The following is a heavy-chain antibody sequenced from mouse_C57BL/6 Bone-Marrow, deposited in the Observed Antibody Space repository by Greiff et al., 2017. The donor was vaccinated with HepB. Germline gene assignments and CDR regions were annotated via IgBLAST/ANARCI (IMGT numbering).Heavy chain of an antibody. CDR1: GFTFSDFY. J-gene: IGHJ4*01. CDR2: SRNKANDYTT. CDR3: ARDAGILGAMDY. D-gene: IGHD4-1*01. Sequence: EVKLVESGGGLVQSGRSLRLSCATSGFTFSDFYMEWVRQAPGKGLEWIAASRNKANDYTTEYSAYVKGRFIVSRDTTQSILYLQMNALRAEDTAIYYCARDAGILGAMDYWGQGTSVTVSS. V-gene: IGHV7-1*01.